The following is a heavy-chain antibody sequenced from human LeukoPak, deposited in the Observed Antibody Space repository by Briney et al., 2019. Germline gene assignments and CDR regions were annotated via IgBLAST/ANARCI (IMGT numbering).Heavy chain of an antibody. V-gene: IGHV3-9*01. D-gene: IGHD3-22*01. J-gene: IGHJ4*02. CDR3: AKSAYYDSSGFYREYYFDY. CDR2: ISWNSGTI. CDR1: GFIFNNYA. Sequence: GGSLRLSCAGSGFIFNNYAMHWVRQPPGKGLEWVSGISWNSGTIDYADSVRGRFTISRDNSKNALHLQMNSLRAEDTAVYYCAKSAYYDSSGFYREYYFDYWGQGTLVTVSS.